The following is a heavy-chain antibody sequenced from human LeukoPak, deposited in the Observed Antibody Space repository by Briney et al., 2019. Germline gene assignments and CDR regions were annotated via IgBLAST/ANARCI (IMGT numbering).Heavy chain of an antibody. D-gene: IGHD6-19*01. Sequence: PSQTLSLTCAVSGGSISSSSYYWGWIRQPPGKGLEWIGSIYYSGSTYYNPSLKSRVTISVDTSKNQFSLKLSSVTAADTAVYYCARRGAVAGGYFDLWGRGTLVTVSS. CDR1: GGSISSSSYY. CDR2: IYYSGST. V-gene: IGHV4-39*01. CDR3: ARRGAVAGGYFDL. J-gene: IGHJ2*01.